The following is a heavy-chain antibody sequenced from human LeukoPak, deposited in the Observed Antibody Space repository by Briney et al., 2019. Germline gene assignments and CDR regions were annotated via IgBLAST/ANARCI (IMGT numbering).Heavy chain of an antibody. V-gene: IGHV3-21*01. CDR3: ARDKGPPTIFGVVIQPNYYYGMDV. CDR2: ISSSSSYI. J-gene: IGHJ6*02. CDR1: GFTFSSYS. Sequence: SGGSLRLSCAASGFTFSSYSMTWVRQAPGKGLEWVSSISSSSSYIYYADSVKGRFTISRDNAKNSLYLQMNSLRAEDTAVYYCARDKGPPTIFGVVIQPNYYYGMDVWGQGTTVTVSS. D-gene: IGHD3-3*01.